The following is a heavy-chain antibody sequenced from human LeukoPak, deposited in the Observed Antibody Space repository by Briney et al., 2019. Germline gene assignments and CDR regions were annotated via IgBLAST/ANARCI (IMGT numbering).Heavy chain of an antibody. V-gene: IGHV3-23*01. D-gene: IGHD3-10*01. Sequence: GGSLRLSCAASGFTFSSNAMSWVRQAPGKGLQWVSVISSSGSSSYYADSVKGRFTISRDNSKNTLYLQMNSLRAEGTATYYCAKNFGSGNYRSFDYWGQGTLVTVSS. CDR3: AKNFGSGNYRSFDY. CDR1: GFTFSSNA. CDR2: ISSSGSSS. J-gene: IGHJ4*02.